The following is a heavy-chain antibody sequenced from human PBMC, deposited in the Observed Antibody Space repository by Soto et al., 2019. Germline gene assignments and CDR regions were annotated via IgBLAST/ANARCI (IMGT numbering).Heavy chain of an antibody. CDR2: VSGGGHNT. J-gene: IGHJ4*02. CDR1: GFTFSSYA. Sequence: PVGSLRLSCTASGFTFSSYAMSWVRQAPGKGLEWVSVVSGGGHNTYYADSVKGRFTISRDNSKNTLYLQMNGLRAEDTAVYYCAKDRTSWYYPYDYWGQGTLVTVSS. D-gene: IGHD6-13*01. CDR3: AKDRTSWYYPYDY. V-gene: IGHV3-23*01.